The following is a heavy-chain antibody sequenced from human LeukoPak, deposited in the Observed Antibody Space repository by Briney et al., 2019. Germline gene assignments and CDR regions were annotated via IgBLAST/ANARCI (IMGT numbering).Heavy chain of an antibody. J-gene: IGHJ4*02. Sequence: SETLSLTCTVSGGSISPDNWTWIRQPPGKGLEYIGYIYNSGTTNYNPSLRSRVTMSVDTSKNQFSLRLSSVTAADTAVYCCARGGKCANGVCPVPTDYWGQGTLVTVSS. V-gene: IGHV4-59*01. CDR3: ARGGKCANGVCPVPTDY. CDR2: IYNSGTT. D-gene: IGHD2-8*01. CDR1: GGSISPDN.